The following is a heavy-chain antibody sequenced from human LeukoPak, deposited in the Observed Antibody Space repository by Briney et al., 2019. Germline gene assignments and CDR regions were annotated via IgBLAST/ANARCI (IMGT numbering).Heavy chain of an antibody. V-gene: IGHV4-31*11. CDR1: GGSFSGYY. J-gene: IGHJ5*02. CDR2: IYYSGST. Sequence: TLSLTCAVYGGSFSGYYWSWIRQHPGKGLEWIGYIYYSGSTYYNPSLKSRVTISVDTSKNQFSLKLSSVTAADTAVYYCARARRTIFGVVISPFDPWGQGTLVTVSS. D-gene: IGHD3-3*01. CDR3: ARARRTIFGVVISPFDP.